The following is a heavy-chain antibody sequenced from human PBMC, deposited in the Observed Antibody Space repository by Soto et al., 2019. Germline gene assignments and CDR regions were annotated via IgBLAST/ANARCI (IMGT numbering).Heavy chain of an antibody. CDR2: TYYTGIT. D-gene: IGHD5-12*01. V-gene: IGHV4-59*02. Sequence: QVQLQESGPGLVKPSETLSLTCSVSGVSVVYYYWNWIRQPPGKGLEWIGHTYYTGITSYTPPLHSRVTLSIATSTNQSSLRLGSVTAAQPAVYYGASLRARQYFHGVDVWGQGTTVSVSS. J-gene: IGHJ6*02. CDR1: GVSVVYYY. CDR3: ASLRARQYFHGVDV.